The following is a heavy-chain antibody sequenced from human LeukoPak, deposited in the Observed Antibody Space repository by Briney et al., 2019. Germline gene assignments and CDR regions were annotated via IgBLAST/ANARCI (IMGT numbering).Heavy chain of an antibody. Sequence: GGSLRLSCAASGFTFSIYAMSWVRQAPGKGLEWVSAISGSGGSTYYADSVKGRFTISRDNSKNTLYLQMNSLRAEDTAVYYCAKDESGDAAYCGADCYQPLTPGGTYFDYWGQGTLVTVSS. J-gene: IGHJ4*02. CDR3: AKDESGDAAYCGADCYQPLTPGGTYFDY. V-gene: IGHV3-23*01. CDR1: GFTFSIYA. CDR2: ISGSGGST. D-gene: IGHD2-21*02.